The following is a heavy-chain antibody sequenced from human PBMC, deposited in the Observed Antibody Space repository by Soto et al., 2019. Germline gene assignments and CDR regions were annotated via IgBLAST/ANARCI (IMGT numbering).Heavy chain of an antibody. CDR1: GGSISSGDYY. J-gene: IGHJ6*02. CDR2: IYYSGST. D-gene: IGHD1-20*01. V-gene: IGHV4-30-4*01. Sequence: SETLSLTCTVSGGSISSGDYYWSWIRQPPGKGLEWIGYIYYSGSTYYNPSLKSRVTISVDTSKNQFSLKLSSVTAADTAVYYCARDLGITGIQAYYYGMDVWGQGTTVTVSS. CDR3: ARDLGITGIQAYYYGMDV.